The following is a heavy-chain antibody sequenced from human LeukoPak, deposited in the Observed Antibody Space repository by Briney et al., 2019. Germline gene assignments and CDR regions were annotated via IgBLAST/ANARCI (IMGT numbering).Heavy chain of an antibody. J-gene: IGHJ4*02. CDR1: GYTFSSYG. Sequence: GRSLRLSGAASGYTFSSYGMHWVRQAPGRGLEGVAVISNDGSNKYYADSVKGRFTISRDNSKNTLYLQMNSLRAEDTAVYYCAKDVYGDYGAFDYWGQGTLVAASS. CDR2: ISNDGSNK. V-gene: IGHV3-30*18. CDR3: AKDVYGDYGAFDY. D-gene: IGHD4-17*01.